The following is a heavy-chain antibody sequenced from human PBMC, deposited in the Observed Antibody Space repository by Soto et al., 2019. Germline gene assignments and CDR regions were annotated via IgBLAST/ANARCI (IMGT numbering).Heavy chain of an antibody. CDR3: AKGGQSYDY. D-gene: IGHD3-10*01. V-gene: IGHV3-23*01. CDR2: ISTSVGST. Sequence: GGSLRLSCAASGFTFSTYAMSWVRQAPGKGLEWVSAISTSVGSTYYTDSVKGRFTISRDNSKNTLYLQMNSLRAEDTAVYYCAKGGQSYDYWGQGTLVTVSS. CDR1: GFTFSTYA. J-gene: IGHJ4*02.